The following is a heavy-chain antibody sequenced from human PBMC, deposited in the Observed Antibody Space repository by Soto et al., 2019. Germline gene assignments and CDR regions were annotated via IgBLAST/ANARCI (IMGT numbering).Heavy chain of an antibody. V-gene: IGHV4-59*01. D-gene: IGHD3-22*01. CDR2: IYYSGST. CDR1: GGSISSYY. CDR3: ARAPRVRDYGMDV. Sequence: QVQLQESGPGLVKPSETLSLTCTVSGGSISSYYWSWIRQPPGKGLEWIGYIYYSGSTNYNPSLKSRVTISVDTSKNQCSLKLSSVTAADTAVYYCARAPRVRDYGMDVWGQGTTVTVSS. J-gene: IGHJ6*02.